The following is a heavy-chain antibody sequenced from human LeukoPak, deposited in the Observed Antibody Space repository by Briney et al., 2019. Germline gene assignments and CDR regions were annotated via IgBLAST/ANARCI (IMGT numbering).Heavy chain of an antibody. CDR1: GGSISSYY. J-gene: IGHJ3*02. Sequence: SETLSLTCTVSGGSISSYYWSWIRQPAGKGLEWIGRIYTSGSTNYNPSLKSRVAMSVDTSKNQFSLKLSSVTAADTAVYYCAREVDYYDSSGHYTHGAFDIWGQGTMVTVSS. CDR3: AREVDYYDSSGHYTHGAFDI. D-gene: IGHD3-22*01. V-gene: IGHV4-4*07. CDR2: IYTSGST.